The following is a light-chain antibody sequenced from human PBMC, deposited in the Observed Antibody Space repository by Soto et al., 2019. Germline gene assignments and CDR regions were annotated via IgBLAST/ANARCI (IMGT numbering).Light chain of an antibody. J-gene: IGKJ4*01. CDR3: QNHNSVPLT. Sequence: DIQLTQSPSSLSASVGDRITITCRASRDITNYLAWYQQRPGKVPKVLIYAASTLQSGVPSRFSGSGSGTDFTLTISSLQPEDVANYYCQNHNSVPLTFGGGTRVELK. CDR1: RDITNY. CDR2: AAS. V-gene: IGKV1-27*01.